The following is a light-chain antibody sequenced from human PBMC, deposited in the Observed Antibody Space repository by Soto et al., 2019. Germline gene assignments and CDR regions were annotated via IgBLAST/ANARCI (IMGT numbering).Light chain of an antibody. CDR2: GAS. Sequence: EVVLTQSPGTLSLSPGERATLSCRASQSVSSNLAWYQQKPGQAPRLLIYGASTRATGIPARFSGSGSGTDFTLTFSRLEPEDFAVYYCEYYGSSITFGQGTRLEIK. CDR3: EYYGSSIT. CDR1: QSVSSN. V-gene: IGKV3-20*01. J-gene: IGKJ5*01.